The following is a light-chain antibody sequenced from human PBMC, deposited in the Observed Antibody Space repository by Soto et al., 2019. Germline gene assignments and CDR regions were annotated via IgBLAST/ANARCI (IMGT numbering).Light chain of an antibody. J-gene: IGKJ4*01. CDR3: QQYNNWPPLT. CDR2: GAS. Sequence: IVMTQSPATLSVSPGERATLSYRASHYISGNLAWYQHRPGQAPRLLIYGASTRATGIPARFSGRGFGTEFTLAISGLQSEDFAVYYCQQYNNWPPLTFGGGTKVEIK. V-gene: IGKV3-15*01. CDR1: HYISGN.